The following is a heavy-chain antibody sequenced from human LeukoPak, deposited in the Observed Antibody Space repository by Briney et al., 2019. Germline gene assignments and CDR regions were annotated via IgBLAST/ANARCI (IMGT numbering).Heavy chain of an antibody. J-gene: IGHJ3*02. CDR1: GYTFTGYF. CDR2: INPNTGGT. Sequence: ASVKVSCKASGYTFTGYFMHWVRQAPGQGLEWMGWINPNTGGTNYAQKFQGRVTMTRDTSISTVYMELSSLRSDDTAMYYCARDPPIGGADVFDIWGQGTMVTVSS. V-gene: IGHV1-2*02. CDR3: ARDPPIGGADVFDI. D-gene: IGHD3-10*01.